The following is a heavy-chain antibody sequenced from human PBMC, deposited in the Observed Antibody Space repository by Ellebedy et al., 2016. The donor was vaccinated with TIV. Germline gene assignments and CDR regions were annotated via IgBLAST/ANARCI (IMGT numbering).Heavy chain of an antibody. Sequence: PWGSLRLSCAASGFTVSSNYMSLVRQAPGKGLEWVSVIYSGGSTYYADSVKGRFTISRDNSKNTLYLQMNSLRAEDTAVYYCARGTHAPYLVDYWGQGTLVTVSS. CDR2: IYSGGST. J-gene: IGHJ4*02. CDR3: ARGTHAPYLVDY. V-gene: IGHV3-53*01. CDR1: GFTVSSNY. D-gene: IGHD1-14*01.